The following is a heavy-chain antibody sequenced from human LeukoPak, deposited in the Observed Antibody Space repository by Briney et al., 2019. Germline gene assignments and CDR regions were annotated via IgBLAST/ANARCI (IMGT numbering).Heavy chain of an antibody. J-gene: IGHJ4*02. Sequence: SVKVSCKISGFGLSVLSIHWMRQAPGKGLEWVGGIRPETGEPIYAQKFQGRVTMTTDRSTNTVYMELRSLRSDDTAVYYCARDRPVMITFGGVIIAAYWGQGTLVSVSS. CDR1: GFGLSVLS. D-gene: IGHD3-16*02. CDR2: IRPETGEP. V-gene: IGHV1-24*01. CDR3: ARDRPVMITFGGVIIAAY.